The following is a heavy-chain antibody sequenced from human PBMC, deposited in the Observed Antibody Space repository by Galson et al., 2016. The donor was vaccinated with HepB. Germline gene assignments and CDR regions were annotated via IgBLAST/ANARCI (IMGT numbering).Heavy chain of an antibody. D-gene: IGHD2-15*01. CDR1: GYSFSGNI. Sequence: SVKVSCKASGYSFSGNIVQWVRQAPGQRFEWMGRINAGDGTTKYSEMFWGRVTITRDTSACTVYMELSSLTSEDTAVYYCARELGNNNWWGWFDPWGQGTQVTVSS. V-gene: IGHV1-3*01. J-gene: IGHJ5*02. CDR2: INAGDGTT. CDR3: ARELGNNNWWGWFDP.